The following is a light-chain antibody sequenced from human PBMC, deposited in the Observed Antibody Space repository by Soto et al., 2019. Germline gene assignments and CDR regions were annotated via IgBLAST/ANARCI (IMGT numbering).Light chain of an antibody. J-gene: IGKJ2*01. CDR1: QSIYIN. V-gene: IGKV3-15*01. Sequence: DIVVTQSAAPLSVSPGERATLSCSASQSIYINLAWYQQKPGQAPRLLISGASTRVSGVPARFSGSGSGTEFTLTISSLESEDFAAYYCQQYHNWPYTFGQGTKVDIK. CDR3: QQYHNWPYT. CDR2: GAS.